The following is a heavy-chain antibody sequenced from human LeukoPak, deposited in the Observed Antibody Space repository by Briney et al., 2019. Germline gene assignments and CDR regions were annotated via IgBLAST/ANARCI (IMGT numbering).Heavy chain of an antibody. CDR3: ARDGTGSSGYYPNWFDP. CDR1: GFTVSSNY. D-gene: IGHD3-22*01. V-gene: IGHV3-53*01. J-gene: IGHJ5*02. CDR2: ICSGGST. Sequence: PGGSLRLSCAASGFTVSSNYMSWVRQAPGKGLEWVSVICSGGSTYYADSVKGRFTISRDNSKNTLYLQMNSLRAEDTAVYYCARDGTGSSGYYPNWFDPWGQGTLVTVSS.